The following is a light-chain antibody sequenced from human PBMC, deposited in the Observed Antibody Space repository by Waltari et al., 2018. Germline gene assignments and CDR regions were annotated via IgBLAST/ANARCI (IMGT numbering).Light chain of an antibody. CDR1: SSDVGSYDL. CDR2: EVN. J-gene: IGLJ2*01. CDR3: CSYAGNCTVV. V-gene: IGLV2-23*02. Sequence: QSALTQPASVSGSPGQSITNSCTGTSSDVGSYDLVSWYQQHPGKAPKLMIYEVNKRPSGVSHRFSGSRSGNTASLTISGLQAEDEADYHCCSYAGNCTVVFGGGTKLTVL.